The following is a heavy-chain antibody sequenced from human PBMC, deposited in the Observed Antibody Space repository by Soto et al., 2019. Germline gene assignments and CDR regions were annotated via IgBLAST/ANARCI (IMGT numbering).Heavy chain of an antibody. CDR3: ARSPPRDGSYSIPRTFDY. D-gene: IGHD1-26*01. Sequence: LQLQGSGPGLVQPSETLSLTCTVSGGSISSSTFCWGWIRQPPGEGLEWIGGVCQSGNTRYNPSLASRFTLSLDTSKNRCSLKLSSVAAADTAVYYCARSPPRDGSYSIPRTFDYWGQGTLVTVSS. CDR1: GGSISSSTFC. V-gene: IGHV4-39*01. CDR2: VCQSGNT. J-gene: IGHJ4*02.